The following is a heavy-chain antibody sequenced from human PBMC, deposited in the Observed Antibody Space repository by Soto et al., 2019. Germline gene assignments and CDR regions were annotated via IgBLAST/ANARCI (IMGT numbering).Heavy chain of an antibody. J-gene: IGHJ5*02. Sequence: GESLKISCKGSGYSFTSYWISWVRQMHGKGVERMGRHDTSDSYTKYSPSYQGHVTISADKSISTAYLQWTSLKSSDTAMYYCASGGIAVAVTGSRLLHCFDPWGQGTLVTVSS. CDR3: ASGGIAVAVTGSRLLHCFDP. V-gene: IGHV5-10-1*01. CDR2: HDTSDSYT. D-gene: IGHD6-19*01. CDR1: GYSFTSYW.